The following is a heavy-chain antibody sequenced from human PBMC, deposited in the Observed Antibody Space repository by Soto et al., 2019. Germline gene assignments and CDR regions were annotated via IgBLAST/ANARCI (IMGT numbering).Heavy chain of an antibody. CDR3: ARVRRWERIPG. D-gene: IGHD1-26*01. Sequence: EVQLAASGGDLVQSGGSLRLTCADFGLYFSTYEMNWVRQAPGKGLEWVSFISSSGTNIYYADSVKGRFTISRDNAERSLYLQMNSLRVEDTAVYYCARVRRWERIPGWGQGTLVIVSS. CDR1: GLYFSTYE. CDR2: ISSSGTNI. J-gene: IGHJ4*02. V-gene: IGHV3-48*03.